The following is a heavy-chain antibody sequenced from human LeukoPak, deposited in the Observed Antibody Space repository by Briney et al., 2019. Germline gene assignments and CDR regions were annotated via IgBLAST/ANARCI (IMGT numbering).Heavy chain of an antibody. CDR1: GGSISSSTYY. V-gene: IGHV4-39*01. Sequence: SETLSLTCTVSGGSISSSTYYWGWIRQPPGKGLEWIGNIFYSGSTYYNPSLKSRVTISVDTSKSQISLKLRSVTAADTAMYYCARLWSGYRPPDFWGQGTLVTVSS. D-gene: IGHD3-3*01. J-gene: IGHJ4*02. CDR2: IFYSGST. CDR3: ARLWSGYRPPDF.